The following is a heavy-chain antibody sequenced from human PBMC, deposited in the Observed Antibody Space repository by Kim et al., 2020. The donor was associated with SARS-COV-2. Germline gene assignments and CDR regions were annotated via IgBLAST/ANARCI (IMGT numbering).Heavy chain of an antibody. V-gene: IGHV3-43*01. J-gene: IGHJ3*02. CDR3: AKGFCSSTSCYDAFDI. Sequence: SVKGRITNSRDNSRNSLYLQMNSLRTEDTALYYCAKGFCSSTSCYDAFDIWGQGTMVTVSS. D-gene: IGHD2-2*01.